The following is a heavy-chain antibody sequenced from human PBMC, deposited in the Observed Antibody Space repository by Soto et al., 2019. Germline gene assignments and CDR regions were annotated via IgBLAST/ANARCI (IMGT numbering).Heavy chain of an antibody. Sequence: SETLSLTCTVSGGSITSDYSCWSWIRQPPGEGLEWIGHIFDSGTTYTNPSLWSQVAISLDTSKNHFSLTLSSVTAADSAVYYCARGPSGDKVHYWGQGALVTVSS. CDR2: IFDSGTT. CDR1: GGSITSDYSC. CDR3: ARGPSGDKVHY. J-gene: IGHJ4*02. D-gene: IGHD7-27*01. V-gene: IGHV4-30-4*01.